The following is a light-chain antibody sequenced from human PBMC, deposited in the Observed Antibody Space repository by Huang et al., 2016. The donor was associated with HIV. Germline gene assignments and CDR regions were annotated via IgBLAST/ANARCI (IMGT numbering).Light chain of an antibody. CDR1: QSVSSS. Sequence: EIVLTQSPATLSLSPGERATLSCRASQSVSSSLAWYQQKPGQTPRLLIYDASNRATGIPARCSGSGSGTDFTFTISSLEPDDFAVYYCQQRRNWPLMYTFGQGTKLEIK. CDR2: DAS. CDR3: QQRRNWPLMYT. V-gene: IGKV3-11*01. J-gene: IGKJ2*01.